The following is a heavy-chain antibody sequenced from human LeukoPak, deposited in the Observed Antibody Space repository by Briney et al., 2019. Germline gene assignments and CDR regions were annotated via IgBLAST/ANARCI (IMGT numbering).Heavy chain of an antibody. Sequence: ASVKVSCKASGYTFSGYSMHWVRQAPGQGLEWMGRINPNSGVTYYAQKFQGRVTMTSDTSITTAYMEQSSLISDDTATYYCARDASNWSAFDYWGQGTLVIVSS. CDR2: INPNSGVT. J-gene: IGHJ4*02. CDR1: GYTFSGYS. V-gene: IGHV1-2*06. CDR3: ARDASNWSAFDY. D-gene: IGHD1-20*01.